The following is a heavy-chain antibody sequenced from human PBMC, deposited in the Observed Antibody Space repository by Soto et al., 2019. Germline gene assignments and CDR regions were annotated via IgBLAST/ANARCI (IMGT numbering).Heavy chain of an antibody. V-gene: IGHV1-69*01. CDR2: IIPILEAT. D-gene: IGHD2-21*01. CDR3: ATSYCGNECQPNIAFYCCGWDV. J-gene: IGHJ6*02. CDR1: GGTFSDFT. Sequence: QVQLVQSGAEVRKPGSSVKVSCRASGGTFSDFTVTWVRQAPGQGLEWMGGIIPILEATKYTQTFQDRVTFTADESTSTVFMELSSLRSEDTAVYFCATSYCGNECQPNIAFYCCGWDVWGQGTTVTVSS.